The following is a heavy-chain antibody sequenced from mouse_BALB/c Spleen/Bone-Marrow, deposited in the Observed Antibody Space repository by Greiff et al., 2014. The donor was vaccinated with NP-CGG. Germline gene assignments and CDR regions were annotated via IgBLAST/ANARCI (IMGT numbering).Heavy chain of an antibody. CDR1: GHTFTSYW. D-gene: IGHD2-3*01. V-gene: IGHV1-69*02. CDR3: TRDDGSFAY. Sequence: QVQLQQPGVELVRPGASVKLSCKASGHTFTSYWINWVKQRPGQGLEWIGNIYPSDSYTNYNQTFKDKATLTVDKSSSTAYMQLSSPTSEDSAVYYCTRDDGSFAYWGQGTLVTVSA. J-gene: IGHJ3*01. CDR2: IYPSDSYT.